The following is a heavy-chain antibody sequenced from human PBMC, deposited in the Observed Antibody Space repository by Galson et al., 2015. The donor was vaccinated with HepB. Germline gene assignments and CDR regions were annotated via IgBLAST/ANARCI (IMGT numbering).Heavy chain of an antibody. CDR3: AKDSAASLGDRYYYYYYMDV. Sequence: SLRLSCAASGFTFSSYGMHWVRQAPGKGLEWVAVISYDGSNKYYADSVKGRFTISRDNSKNTLYLQMNSLRAEDTAVYYCAKDSAASLGDRYYYYYYMDVWGKGTTVTVSS. CDR2: ISYDGSNK. D-gene: IGHD3-16*01. J-gene: IGHJ6*03. V-gene: IGHV3-30*18. CDR1: GFTFSSYG.